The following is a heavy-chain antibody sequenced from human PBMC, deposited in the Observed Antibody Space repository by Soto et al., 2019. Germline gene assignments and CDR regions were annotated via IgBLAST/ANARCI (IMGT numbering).Heavy chain of an antibody. CDR1: GYTFTSNG. D-gene: IGHD4-17*01. J-gene: IGHJ4*02. CDR3: ARDGYGDYGY. CDR2: ISTYNGNT. V-gene: IGHV1-18*01. Sequence: QVQLVQSGAEVKKPGTSVKVSCKASGYTFTSNGISWVRQAPGQGLEWMGWISTYNGNTNYAQKLQGRVTMTRDTATSRAYMELRDLRSDDKAVYYCARDGYGDYGYWGQGSLVTVSS.